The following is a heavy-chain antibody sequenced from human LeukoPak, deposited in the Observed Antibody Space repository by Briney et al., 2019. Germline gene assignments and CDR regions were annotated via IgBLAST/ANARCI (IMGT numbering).Heavy chain of an antibody. D-gene: IGHD5-12*01. Sequence: SETLSLTCTVSGGSISSYYWSWIRRPAGKGLEWIGRIYTSGSTNYNPSLKSRVTMSVDTSKNQFSLKLSSVTAADTAVYYCARGYSGYDRGGAGNWFDPWGQGTLVTVSS. V-gene: IGHV4-4*07. CDR3: ARGYSGYDRGGAGNWFDP. CDR1: GGSISSYY. CDR2: IYTSGST. J-gene: IGHJ5*02.